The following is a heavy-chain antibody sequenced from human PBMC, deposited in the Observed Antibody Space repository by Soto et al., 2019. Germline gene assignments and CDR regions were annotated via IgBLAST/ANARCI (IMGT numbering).Heavy chain of an antibody. CDR3: ARRGAYCSGGTCYHFDS. D-gene: IGHD2-15*01. CDR2: ISTYNGNT. Sequence: ASVKVSCKASGYTFTTYGISWVRQAPGQGLEWMGWISTYNGNTNYEQKLQGRVTLTTDTLTSTAYMELRSLRSDDTAVYYCARRGAYCSGGTCYHFDSWGQGTPVTVSS. CDR1: GYTFTTYG. V-gene: IGHV1-18*04. J-gene: IGHJ4*02.